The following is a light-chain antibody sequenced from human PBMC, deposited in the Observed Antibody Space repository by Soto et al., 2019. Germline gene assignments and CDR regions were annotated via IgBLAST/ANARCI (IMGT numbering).Light chain of an antibody. CDR3: QVYGSSPLFT. CDR2: GAS. CDR1: QSVSSTY. V-gene: IGKV3-20*01. Sequence: EMGLTQSPATLSLSPGERATLYCRASQSVSSTYLAWFQQKPGQTPRLLISGASSRATGIPDRFSGSGSGTDFSLTISRLEPEDFAVYWCQVYGSSPLFTFGPGTKVDIK. J-gene: IGKJ3*01.